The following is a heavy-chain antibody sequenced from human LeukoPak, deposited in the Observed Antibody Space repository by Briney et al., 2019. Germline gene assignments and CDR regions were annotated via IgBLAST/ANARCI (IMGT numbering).Heavy chain of an antibody. J-gene: IGHJ4*02. CDR1: GFTVSTNY. V-gene: IGHV3-53*01. Sequence: PGGSLGLSCAASGFTVSTNYMSWVRQSPGKGLEWVSVIYSGGSPYYADSVKGRFTISRDNSKNTLYLQMNSLRVEDTAMYYCARKLGTVDDYWGQGTLVTVSS. D-gene: IGHD7-27*01. CDR3: ARKLGTVDDY. CDR2: IYSGGSP.